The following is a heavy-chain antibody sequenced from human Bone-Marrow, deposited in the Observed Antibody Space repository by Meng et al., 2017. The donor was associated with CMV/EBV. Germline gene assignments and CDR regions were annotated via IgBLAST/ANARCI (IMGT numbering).Heavy chain of an antibody. D-gene: IGHD6-13*01. CDR3: AKDHGYSSSWRYYYYGMDV. CDR1: GFTFSSYA. V-gene: IGHV3-23*01. J-gene: IGHJ6*01. CDR2: ISGSGGST. Sequence: GESLKISCAASGFTFSSYAMSWVRQAPGKGLEWVSAISGSGGSTYYADSVKGRFTISRDNSKNTLYLQMNSLRAEDTAVYYCAKDHGYSSSWRYYYYGMDVWGQGTTVTGSS.